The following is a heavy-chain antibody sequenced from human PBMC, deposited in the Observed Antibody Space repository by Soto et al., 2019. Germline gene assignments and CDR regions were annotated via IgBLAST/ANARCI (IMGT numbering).Heavy chain of an antibody. CDR1: GGSISSSSYY. V-gene: IGHV4-39*01. CDR2: IYYSGST. D-gene: IGHD3-3*01. CDR3: ARLTREPYDFWSGNDTTSPDY. J-gene: IGHJ4*02. Sequence: QLQLQESGPGLVKPSETLSLTCTVSGGSISSSSYYWGWIRQPPGKGLEWIGSIYYSGSTYYNPSLKSRVTISVDTSKNQFSLKLRAVTAADTAVYYCARLTREPYDFWSGNDTTSPDYWGQGTLVTVSS.